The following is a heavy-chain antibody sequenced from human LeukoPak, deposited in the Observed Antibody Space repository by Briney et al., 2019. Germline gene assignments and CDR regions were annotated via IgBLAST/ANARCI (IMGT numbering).Heavy chain of an antibody. V-gene: IGHV3-11*01. CDR2: ISSSGSTI. CDR1: GFTFSDYY. Sequence: PGGTVSLSCAASGFTFSDYYMSWVRQARGKGLEGGSYISSSGSTIYYADYVKGRFPSSSNNAKNTMYLKMNILRAEDTAVYYCASSSGTIAAAGTWYYYGMDVWGQGTTVTVSS. CDR3: ASSSGTIAAAGTWYYYGMDV. D-gene: IGHD6-13*01. J-gene: IGHJ6*02.